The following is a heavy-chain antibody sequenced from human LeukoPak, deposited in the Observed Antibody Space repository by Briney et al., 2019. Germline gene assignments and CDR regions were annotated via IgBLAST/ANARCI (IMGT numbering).Heavy chain of an antibody. Sequence: GGSLRLSCGGSGFTFSSYAMSWVRQAPGKGLEWVSAISGSGTDTFYANSVKGRFTISRDNPKNTLYLQMDSLRAEDTAVYYCTTGIGNYYYYWGQGTLVTVAS. J-gene: IGHJ4*02. CDR3: TTGIGNYYYY. CDR2: ISGSGTDT. V-gene: IGHV3-23*01. D-gene: IGHD1-14*01. CDR1: GFTFSSYA.